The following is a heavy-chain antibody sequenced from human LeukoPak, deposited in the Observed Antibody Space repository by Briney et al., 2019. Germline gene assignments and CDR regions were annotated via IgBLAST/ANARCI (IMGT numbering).Heavy chain of an antibody. D-gene: IGHD4-17*01. Sequence: SETLTLTCTVSGGSISSGGYYWSWIRQHPGKGLEWIVYIYYSGSTYYNPSLKSRVTISVDTSKNQSSLKLSSVTAADTAVYYCARDTPLKYGDYGSIDYWGQGTLVTVSS. J-gene: IGHJ4*02. CDR3: ARDTPLKYGDYGSIDY. V-gene: IGHV4-31*03. CDR1: GGSISSGGYY. CDR2: IYYSGST.